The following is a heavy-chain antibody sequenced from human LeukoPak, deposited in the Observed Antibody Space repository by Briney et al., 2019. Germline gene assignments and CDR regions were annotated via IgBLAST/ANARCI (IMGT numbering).Heavy chain of an antibody. CDR1: GGSFSGYY. V-gene: IGHV4-34*01. J-gene: IGHJ6*03. D-gene: IGHD5-12*01. CDR3: ARTVATTYYYYYYYMDV. CDR2: INHSGST. Sequence: SETLSLTCAVYGGSFSGYYWSWIRQPPGKGLEWIGEINHSGSTNYNPSLKSRVTISVDTSKNQFSLKLSSVTAADTAVYYCARTVATTYYYYYYYMDVWDTGTTVTISS.